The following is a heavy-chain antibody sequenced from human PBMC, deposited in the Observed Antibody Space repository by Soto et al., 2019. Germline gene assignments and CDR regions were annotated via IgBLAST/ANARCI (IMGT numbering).Heavy chain of an antibody. J-gene: IGHJ5*02. Sequence: PSETLSLTCTVSGGSISSRDYYWSWIRQPPGKGLEWIGYIYYSGSTYYNPSLKSRVTISVDTSKNQFSLKLSSVTAADTAVYYCARAYYYDSSGYYSPTTWFDPWGQGTLVTVSS. CDR2: IYYSGST. V-gene: IGHV4-30-4*01. CDR1: GGSISSRDYY. CDR3: ARAYYYDSSGYYSPTTWFDP. D-gene: IGHD3-22*01.